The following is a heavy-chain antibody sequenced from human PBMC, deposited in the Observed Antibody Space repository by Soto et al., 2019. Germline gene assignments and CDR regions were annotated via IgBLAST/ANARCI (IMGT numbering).Heavy chain of an antibody. D-gene: IGHD3-10*01. Sequence: SETLSLTCTVSGGSISSGAYYWSWIRQHPGKGLEWIGYIYYSGSTSYNPSLKSRVTISVDTSKNQFSLKLSSGTAADTAVYYCARGYGSGSPDWFDPWGQGTLVTVSS. CDR1: GGSISSGAYY. CDR2: IYYSGST. CDR3: ARGYGSGSPDWFDP. J-gene: IGHJ5*02. V-gene: IGHV4-31*03.